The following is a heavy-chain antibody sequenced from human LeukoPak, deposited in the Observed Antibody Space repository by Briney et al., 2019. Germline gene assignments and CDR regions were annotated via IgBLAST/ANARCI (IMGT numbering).Heavy chain of an antibody. J-gene: IGHJ4*02. CDR3: ARDPIGYYDILTGYYISYFDY. CDR1: GGTFSSYA. V-gene: IGHV1-69*06. Sequence: SVKVSWKASGGTFSSYAISWVRQAPEQGLEWMGGIIPIFGTANYAQKFQGRVTITADKSTSTAYMELSSLRSEDTAVYYCARDPIGYYDILTGYYISYFDYWGQGTLVTVSS. CDR2: IIPIFGTA. D-gene: IGHD3-9*01.